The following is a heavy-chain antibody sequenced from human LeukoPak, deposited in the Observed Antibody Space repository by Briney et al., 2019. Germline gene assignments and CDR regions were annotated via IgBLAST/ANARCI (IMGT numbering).Heavy chain of an antibody. D-gene: IGHD3-3*01. V-gene: IGHV1-2*02. CDR1: GYTFTGYY. Sequence: ASVKVSCKASGYTFTGYYMHWVRQAPGQGLEWMGWINPNSGGTNYAQKFQGRVTMTSDTSISTAYMELSRLRSDDTAVYYCARTLYYDFLYWGQGTLVTVSS. J-gene: IGHJ4*02. CDR3: ARTLYYDFLY. CDR2: INPNSGGT.